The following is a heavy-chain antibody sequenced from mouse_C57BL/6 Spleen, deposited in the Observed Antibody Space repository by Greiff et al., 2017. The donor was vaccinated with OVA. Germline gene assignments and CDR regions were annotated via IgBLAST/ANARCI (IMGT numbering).Heavy chain of an antibody. V-gene: IGHV1-26*01. Sequence: VQLQQSGPELVKPGASVKISCKASGYTFTDYYMNWVKQSHGKSLEWIGDINPNNGGTSYNQKFKGKATLTVDKSSSTAYMELRSLTSEDSAVYYCARLNDYDRNYWGQGTTLTVSS. D-gene: IGHD2-4*01. CDR1: GYTFTDYY. CDR2: INPNNGGT. CDR3: ARLNDYDRNY. J-gene: IGHJ2*01.